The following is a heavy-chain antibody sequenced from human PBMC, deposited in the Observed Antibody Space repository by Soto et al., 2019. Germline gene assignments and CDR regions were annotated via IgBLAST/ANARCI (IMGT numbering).Heavy chain of an antibody. CDR3: ARPSGSSGYYLP. J-gene: IGHJ5*02. Sequence: QVQLVESGGGLVKPGGSLRLSCGASGFTFSDYYMSWIRQAPGKGLEWVSYISHSGSSIYYADSVKGRFTISRDNAKNSLYREMNRLTAEDTAMYYCARPSGSSGYYLPWGQGTLVTVSS. CDR2: ISHSGSSI. V-gene: IGHV3-11*01. CDR1: GFTFSDYY. D-gene: IGHD3-22*01.